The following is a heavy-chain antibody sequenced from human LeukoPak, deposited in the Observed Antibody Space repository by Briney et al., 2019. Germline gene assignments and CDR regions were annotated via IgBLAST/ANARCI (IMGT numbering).Heavy chain of an antibody. CDR3: AKSVMIETTTRAFDI. CDR2: IDSSSTYI. V-gene: IGHV3-21*01. CDR1: EFSFSDYS. D-gene: IGHD2-15*01. J-gene: IGHJ3*02. Sequence: PGGSLRLSCTASEFSFSDYSMNWVRQAPGKGLEWVSSIDSSSTYIYYADSMKGRFTISRDNAKYSLYLQMNSLTPEDTAVYFCAKSVMIETTTRAFDIWGRGTMVTVSS.